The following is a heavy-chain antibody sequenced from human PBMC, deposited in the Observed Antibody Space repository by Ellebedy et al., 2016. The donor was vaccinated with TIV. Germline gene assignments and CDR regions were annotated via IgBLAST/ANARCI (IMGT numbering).Heavy chain of an antibody. D-gene: IGHD1-7*01. CDR2: IYPGNSDT. V-gene: IGHV5-51*01. Sequence: GESLKISXKGSGYSFTNYWIGWVRQMPGKGLEWMGIIYPGNSDTRYSPSFQGQVTISADKSISTAYLQWSSLKASDTAMYYCASLGWNYVGAFDYWGQGTLVTVSS. CDR1: GYSFTNYW. J-gene: IGHJ4*02. CDR3: ASLGWNYVGAFDY.